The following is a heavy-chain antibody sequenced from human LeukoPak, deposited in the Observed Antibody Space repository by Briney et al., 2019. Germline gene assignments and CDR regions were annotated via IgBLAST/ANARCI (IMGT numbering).Heavy chain of an antibody. CDR2: ISAYNGNT. V-gene: IGHV1-18*01. D-gene: IGHD5-12*01. J-gene: IGHJ4*02. Sequence: GASVKVSCKASGYTFTSYGISWVRQAPGQGLEWMGWISAYNGNTNYAQKLQGRVTMTTDTSTSTAYMELRSLRSDDTAVYYCARDRSVVATKNPGYWGQGTLVTVSS. CDR3: ARDRSVVATKNPGY. CDR1: GYTFTSYG.